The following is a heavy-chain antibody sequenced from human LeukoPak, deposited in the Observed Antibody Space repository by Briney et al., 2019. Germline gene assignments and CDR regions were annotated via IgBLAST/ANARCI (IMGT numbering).Heavy chain of an antibody. CDR2: IYHSGST. Sequence: SETLSLTCTVSGYSISSGYYWGWIRQPPGKGLEWIGSIYHSGSTYYNPSLKSRVTISVDTSKNQFSLKLSSVTAADTAVYYCARVRDSSGYYGHWGQGTLVTVSS. CDR1: GYSISSGYY. V-gene: IGHV4-38-2*02. CDR3: ARVRDSSGYYGH. J-gene: IGHJ4*02. D-gene: IGHD3-22*01.